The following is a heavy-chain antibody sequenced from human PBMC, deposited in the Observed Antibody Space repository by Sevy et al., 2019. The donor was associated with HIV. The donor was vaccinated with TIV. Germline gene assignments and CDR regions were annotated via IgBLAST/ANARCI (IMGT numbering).Heavy chain of an antibody. J-gene: IGHJ6*03. CDR3: AKRGGGHYDPDEIAYYFYYYNMDV. CDR1: GFSFDSYG. Sequence: GGSLRLSCAVSGFSFDSYGMTWVRQAPGKGLEWVSAISGSGTRTYYADSVKGRFIISRDNSKNTLDLQMNSLRAEDTGIYLCAKRGGGHYDPDEIAYYFYYYNMDVWGKGTTVTVSS. CDR2: ISGSGTRT. V-gene: IGHV3-23*01. D-gene: IGHD3-22*01.